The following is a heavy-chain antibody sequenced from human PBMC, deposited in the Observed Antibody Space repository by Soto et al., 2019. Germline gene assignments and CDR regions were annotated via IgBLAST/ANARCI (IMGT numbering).Heavy chain of an antibody. Sequence: GGSLRLSCAASGFTFSSYAMSWVRQAPGKGLEWVSTINPGGSSTYYADSVKGRFTISRDNSKNTLYLQMNSLRAEDTAIYYCAKGGSSWSRFDYWGQGTLVTVSS. D-gene: IGHD6-13*01. J-gene: IGHJ4*02. CDR3: AKGGSSWSRFDY. V-gene: IGHV3-23*01. CDR1: GFTFSSYA. CDR2: INPGGSST.